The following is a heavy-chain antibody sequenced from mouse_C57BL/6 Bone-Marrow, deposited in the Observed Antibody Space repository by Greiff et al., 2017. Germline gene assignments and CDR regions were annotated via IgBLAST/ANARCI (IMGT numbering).Heavy chain of an antibody. V-gene: IGHV5-12*01. Sequence: EVHLVDSGGGLVQPGGSLKLSCAASGFTFSDYYMYWVRQTPEKRLEWVAYISNGGGSTYYPDTVKGRFTISRDNAKNTLYLQMSRLKSEDTAMYYCARRGPYYYFDYWGQGTTLTVSS. CDR3: ARRGPYYYFDY. CDR1: GFTFSDYY. J-gene: IGHJ2*01. D-gene: IGHD1-1*02. CDR2: ISNGGGST.